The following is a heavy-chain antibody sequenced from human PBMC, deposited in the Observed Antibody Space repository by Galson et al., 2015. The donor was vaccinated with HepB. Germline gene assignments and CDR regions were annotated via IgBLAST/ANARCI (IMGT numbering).Heavy chain of an antibody. Sequence: SVKVSCKASGGTFSSYAISWVRQAPGQGLEWMGGIIPIFGTANYAQKFQGRVTITADESTSTAYMELSSLRSEDTAVYYCAGASYYDFWSGYTYVYYYYYYMDVWGKGTTVTVSS. J-gene: IGHJ6*03. CDR2: IIPIFGTA. V-gene: IGHV1-69*13. D-gene: IGHD3-3*01. CDR1: GGTFSSYA. CDR3: AGASYYDFWSGYTYVYYYYYYMDV.